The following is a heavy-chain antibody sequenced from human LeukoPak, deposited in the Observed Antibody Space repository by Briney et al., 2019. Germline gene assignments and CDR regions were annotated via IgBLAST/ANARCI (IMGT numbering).Heavy chain of an antibody. J-gene: IGHJ5*02. D-gene: IGHD3-10*01. Sequence: GGSLRLSCAASGFAFSSYSMNWVRQAPGKGLEWVSSISSSSSYIYYADSVKGRFTISRDNAKNSLYLQMNSLRAEDTAVYYCTKLVGSRFDPWGQGTLVTVSS. CDR3: TKLVGSRFDP. V-gene: IGHV3-21*01. CDR1: GFAFSSYS. CDR2: ISSSSSYI.